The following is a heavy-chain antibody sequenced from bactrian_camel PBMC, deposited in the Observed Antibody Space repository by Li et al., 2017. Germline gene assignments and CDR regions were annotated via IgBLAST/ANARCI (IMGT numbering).Heavy chain of an antibody. CDR2: IASDGNA. CDR1: GFTFSGYG. J-gene: IGHJ6*01. Sequence: QLVESGGGSVQAGGSLRLSCAASGFTFSGYGMSWVRQAPGKGLEWVSTIASDGNAYYADSVKGRFFISKAKDKATVYLEMGSLKPEDTATYYCAAGQGVGWCLDVIRVGAEADFDYWGQGTQVTVS. V-gene: IGHV3S10*01. D-gene: IGHD5*01. CDR3: AAGQGVGWCLDVIRVGAEADFDY.